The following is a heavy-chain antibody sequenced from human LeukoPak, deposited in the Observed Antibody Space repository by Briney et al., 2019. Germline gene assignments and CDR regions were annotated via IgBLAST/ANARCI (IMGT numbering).Heavy chain of an antibody. CDR1: GGSIDSGDYY. J-gene: IGHJ5*02. Sequence: SETLSLTCTVSGGSIDSGDYYWGWVRQPPGKGLECIASIHYSGNTYYDPSLKSRVTLSVDASKNQFSLTLSSVTAADTAIYHCARHKIQRSLGGVPDWFDPWGQGTLVTVSS. CDR2: IHYSGNT. D-gene: IGHD3-3*01. CDR3: ARHKIQRSLGGVPDWFDP. V-gene: IGHV4-39*07.